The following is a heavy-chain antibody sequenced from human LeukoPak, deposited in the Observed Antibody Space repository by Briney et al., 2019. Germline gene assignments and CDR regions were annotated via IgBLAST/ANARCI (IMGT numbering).Heavy chain of an antibody. V-gene: IGHV4-39*01. D-gene: IGHD3-10*01. CDR1: GGSVSSTTYF. J-gene: IGHJ4*02. CDR3: ARYVAYGSGKYYFDY. CDR2: INYSGST. Sequence: SETLSLTCTVSGGSVSSTTYFWSWIRQPPGKGLEWIASINYSGSTYYNPSLKSRVTISVDTSENQFSLKLSSVTAADTAVYYCARYVAYGSGKYYFDYWGQGTLVTVSS.